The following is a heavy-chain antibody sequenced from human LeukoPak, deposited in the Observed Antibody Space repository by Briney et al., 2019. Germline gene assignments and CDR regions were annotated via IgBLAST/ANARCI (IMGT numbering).Heavy chain of an antibody. Sequence: GGSLRLSCAASGFTFSTYGMNWVRQAPGKGLEWVSYISSSGSTIYYADSVKGRFTISRDNAKNSLYLQMNSLRAEDTAVYYCAREGSVVVAARQGYYYYMDVWGKGTTVTVSS. D-gene: IGHD2-15*01. CDR3: AREGSVVVAARQGYYYYMDV. J-gene: IGHJ6*03. CDR1: GFTFSTYG. V-gene: IGHV3-48*03. CDR2: ISSSGSTI.